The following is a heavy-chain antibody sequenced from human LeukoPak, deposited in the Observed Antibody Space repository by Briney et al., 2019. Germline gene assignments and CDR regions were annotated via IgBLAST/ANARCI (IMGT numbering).Heavy chain of an antibody. CDR2: IRYDGSNK. Sequence: GGSLRLSCAASGFTFSSYGMRWVRQAPGKGLEWVAFIRYDGSNKYYADSVKGRFTISRDNSKNTLYLQMNSLRAEDTAVYYCAKNPGTVTTAPYYFDYWGQGTLVTVSS. V-gene: IGHV3-30*02. J-gene: IGHJ4*02. D-gene: IGHD4-17*01. CDR3: AKNPGTVTTAPYYFDY. CDR1: GFTFSSYG.